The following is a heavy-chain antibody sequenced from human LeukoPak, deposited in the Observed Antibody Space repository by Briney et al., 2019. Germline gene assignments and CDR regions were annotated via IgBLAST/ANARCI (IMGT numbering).Heavy chain of an antibody. CDR2: IWYDGSNK. CDR3: AREKEWYSRGREAFDI. Sequence: GRSLRLSCAASGFTFSSYGMHWVRQAPGKGLEWVAVIWYDGSNKYYADSVKGRFTISRDNSKNTLYLQMNSLRAEDTAVYYCAREKEWYSRGREAFDIWGQGTMVTVSS. D-gene: IGHD6-19*01. CDR1: GFTFSSYG. J-gene: IGHJ3*02. V-gene: IGHV3-33*01.